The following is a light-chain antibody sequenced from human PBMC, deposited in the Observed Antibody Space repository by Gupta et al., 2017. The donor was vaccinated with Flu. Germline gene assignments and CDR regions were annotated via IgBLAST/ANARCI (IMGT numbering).Light chain of an antibody. J-gene: IGKJ4*01. CDR1: QSVSSSY. CDR2: GTS. Sequence: GTLSLSPGERATLSCRASQSVSSSYLAWYQQKPGQPPRLLIYGTSRRATGIPDRFSGSGSGTDFTLTISRLEPEDFAVYYCQQYRSSPLTFGGGTKVEIQ. CDR3: QQYRSSPLT. V-gene: IGKV3-20*01.